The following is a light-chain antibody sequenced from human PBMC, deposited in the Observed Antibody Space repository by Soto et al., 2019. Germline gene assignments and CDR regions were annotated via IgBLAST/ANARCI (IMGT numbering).Light chain of an antibody. CDR3: SSYTDSSTL. Sequence: QSALTQPASVSGSPGQSITISCTGTSSDIGGYNFVSWYQQHPGKAPKLIIYEVSNRPSGVSNRFSGSKSGNTASLTISGLQAEDEADYYCSSYTDSSTLFGGGTKLTVL. CDR1: SSDIGGYNF. CDR2: EVS. V-gene: IGLV2-14*03. J-gene: IGLJ3*02.